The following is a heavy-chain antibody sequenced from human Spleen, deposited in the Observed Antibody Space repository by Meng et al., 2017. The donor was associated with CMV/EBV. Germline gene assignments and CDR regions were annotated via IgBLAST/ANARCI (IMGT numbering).Heavy chain of an antibody. J-gene: IGHJ5*02. CDR1: GYTFTDAY. Sequence: QVQLVQSGAEVKKSRASVTVSCRASGYTFTDAYIYWVRQAPGQGLEWVGRINPDSGATNYAQKFQGRVTMTRDTSMNTAYMDLSRLTFDDTAVYYCARDRGIRNWFDPWGQGTLVTVSS. CDR3: ARDRGIRNWFDP. D-gene: IGHD1-26*01. V-gene: IGHV1-2*06. CDR2: INPDSGAT.